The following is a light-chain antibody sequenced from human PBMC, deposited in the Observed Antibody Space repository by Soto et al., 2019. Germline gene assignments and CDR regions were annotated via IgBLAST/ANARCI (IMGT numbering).Light chain of an antibody. CDR1: QSVLYSSNNKNY. CDR3: QQYYKTPT. CDR2: WAS. Sequence: DIVMTQSPDSLAVSLGERATINCKSSQSVLYSSNNKNYLAWYQQKPGQPPKLLMYWASTRESGVPDRFGGSGSGTHFTLTISSLQAEDVAMYYCQQYYKTPTFGRGTKVDIK. J-gene: IGKJ1*01. V-gene: IGKV4-1*01.